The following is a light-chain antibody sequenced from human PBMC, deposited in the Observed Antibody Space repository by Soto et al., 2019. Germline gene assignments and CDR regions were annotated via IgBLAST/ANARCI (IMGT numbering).Light chain of an antibody. Sequence: DIQMTQSPSTLSASVGDRVTITCRASQTVSSWLAWYQQKPGKAPKLLIYDVSSLESGVPSRFSGSGSGTEFTLTLSSLQPDDFATYYCQQYYSYSRTFGQGTKVEVK. CDR1: QTVSSW. J-gene: IGKJ1*01. CDR3: QQYYSYSRT. V-gene: IGKV1-5*01. CDR2: DVS.